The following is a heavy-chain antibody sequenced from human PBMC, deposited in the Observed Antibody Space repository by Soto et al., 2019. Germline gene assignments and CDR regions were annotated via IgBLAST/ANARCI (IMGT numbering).Heavy chain of an antibody. J-gene: IGHJ4*02. CDR1: GFTFSSYD. CDR3: AWGYYDFWSGYSFAY. V-gene: IGHV3-23*01. D-gene: IGHD3-3*01. Sequence: EVQLLESGGGLVQPGGSLRLSCAASGFTFSSYDMSWVRQAPGKGLEWVSAISGSGGSTYYADSVKGRFTISRDNSKNTLYLQMNSLRAEDTAVYYCAWGYYDFWSGYSFAYWCQGTLVTVSS. CDR2: ISGSGGST.